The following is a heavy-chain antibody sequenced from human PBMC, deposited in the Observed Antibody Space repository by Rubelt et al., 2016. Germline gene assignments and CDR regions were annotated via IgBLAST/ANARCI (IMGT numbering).Heavy chain of an antibody. V-gene: IGHV3-23*01. Sequence: GESLRLSCAASGFPFSTYAMSWVRQAPGKGLEWVSGISGSGGDTFYADSVKGRFTISRDNSKNMLYLQMNSLRAEDTAVYYCARGRPGPMIVVVIKDAFDIWGQGTMVTVSS. CDR1: GFPFSTYA. D-gene: IGHD3-22*01. J-gene: IGHJ3*02. CDR2: ISGSGGDT. CDR3: ARGRPGPMIVVVIKDAFDI.